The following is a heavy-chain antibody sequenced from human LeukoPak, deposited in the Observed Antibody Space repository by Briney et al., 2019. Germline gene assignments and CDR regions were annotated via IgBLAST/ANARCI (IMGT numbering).Heavy chain of an antibody. D-gene: IGHD6-19*01. V-gene: IGHV1-69*05. CDR3: ARGMAGNQDVFDI. Sequence: GASVKVSCKASGGSFSSYGISWVRQAPGQGLEWRGGIIPLFGTADYVQKFQGRVTMTTDESMSTAYMELSSLRSEDTAVYYCARGMAGNQDVFDIWGQGTMVTVSS. CDR1: GGSFSSYG. CDR2: IIPLFGTA. J-gene: IGHJ3*02.